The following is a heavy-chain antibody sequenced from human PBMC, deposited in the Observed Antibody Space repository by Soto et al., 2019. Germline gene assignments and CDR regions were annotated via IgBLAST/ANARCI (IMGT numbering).Heavy chain of an antibody. D-gene: IGHD1-1*01. Sequence: EQLVQSGAEAKKPGSSVKLSCKASGGTFNRYTISWVRQAPGQGLEWMGGIIPIFGTANYAQKFQGRVAIIADESTSAAYMELRSLRSEDTAVYYCALWGFRDGNNSKYNYSGMDVWGQGTTVTVSS. V-gene: IGHV1-69*01. CDR3: ALWGFRDGNNSKYNYSGMDV. CDR1: GGTFNRYT. CDR2: IIPIFGTA. J-gene: IGHJ6*02.